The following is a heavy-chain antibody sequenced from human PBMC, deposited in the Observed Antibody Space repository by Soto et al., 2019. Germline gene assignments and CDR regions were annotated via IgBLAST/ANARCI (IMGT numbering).Heavy chain of an antibody. D-gene: IGHD3-10*01. V-gene: IGHV1-2*02. Sequence: GASVKVSCKASGYTFTGHYIHWVRQAPGQGLEWMGWMNPNTGGTNYAQKFQGGVTMTSDTSISTAYMDLTRLTSDDTAVYYCVTSAGEAGSAYRYWRQGTHVTVSS. J-gene: IGHJ4*02. CDR1: GYTFTGHY. CDR2: MNPNTGGT. CDR3: VTSAGEAGSAYRY.